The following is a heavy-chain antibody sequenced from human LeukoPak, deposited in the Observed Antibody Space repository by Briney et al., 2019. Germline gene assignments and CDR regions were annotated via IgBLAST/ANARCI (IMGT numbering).Heavy chain of an antibody. D-gene: IGHD3-3*01. Sequence: PSESLSLTCTVSGGSISSYYWSWIRPPPRQGLAWIGYIYYSGSTSYNPSIKSRVTISVDTSKNQFSLKLSSVTAADTAVYYCARVWSGPNDYWGQGTLVTVSS. CDR1: GGSISSYY. CDR3: ARVWSGPNDY. V-gene: IGHV4-59*01. J-gene: IGHJ4*02. CDR2: IYYSGST.